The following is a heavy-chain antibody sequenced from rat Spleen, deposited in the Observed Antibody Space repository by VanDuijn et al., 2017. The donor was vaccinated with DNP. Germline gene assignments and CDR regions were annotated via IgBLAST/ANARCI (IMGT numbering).Heavy chain of an antibody. CDR1: GYSITSNY. D-gene: IGHD1-11*01. CDR3: ARGLNYGGYIPFAY. V-gene: IGHV3-1*01. J-gene: IGHJ3*01. Sequence: EVQLQESGPGLVKPSQSLSLTCSVTGYSITSNYWGWIRKLPGNKMEWMGYISYSGSTGYNPFLKSRISITRDTSKNQFFLQLNSVTTEDIATYYCARGLNYGGYIPFAYWGQGTLVTVSS. CDR2: ISYSGST.